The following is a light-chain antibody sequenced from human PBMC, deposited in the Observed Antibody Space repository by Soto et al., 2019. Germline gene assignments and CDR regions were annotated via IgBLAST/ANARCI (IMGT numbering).Light chain of an antibody. CDR1: RSLVHSDGNTY. CDR2: KVS. V-gene: IGKV2-30*02. Sequence: DVVMTQSPLSLPVTLGQPASVSCRSDRSLVHSDGNTYLHWFHQRPGQSPRRLIYKVSNRDYGGPSRGSGRWSGTYFTTKISRVEAEDVGLYYWMQGTHWPRTFGQGTKVEI. J-gene: IGKJ1*01. CDR3: MQGTHWPRT.